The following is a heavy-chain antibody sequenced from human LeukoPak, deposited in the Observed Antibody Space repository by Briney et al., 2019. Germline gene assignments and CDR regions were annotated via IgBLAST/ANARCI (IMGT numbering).Heavy chain of an antibody. D-gene: IGHD3-9*01. CDR3: ARVLTGYYNPYYYYYGMDV. J-gene: IGHJ6*04. Sequence: ASVKVSCKASGYTFTSYGISWVRQAPGQGLEWMGWISAYNGNTNYAQKLQGRFTMTTDTSTSTAYMELRSLRSDDTAVYYCARVLTGYYNPYYYYYGMDVWGKGTTVTVSS. CDR1: GYTFTSYG. V-gene: IGHV1-18*04. CDR2: ISAYNGNT.